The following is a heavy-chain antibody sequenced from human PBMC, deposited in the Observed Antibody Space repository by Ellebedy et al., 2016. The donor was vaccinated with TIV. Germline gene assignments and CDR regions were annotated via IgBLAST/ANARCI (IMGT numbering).Heavy chain of an antibody. D-gene: IGHD3-16*01. CDR3: RSGWAVMTANEN. Sequence: GESLKISCAASGFAFSSYGMSWVRQAPGKGLEWVSAIGSSGSTTYYAASVMGRFTISRDNSKNMLYLQMNSLSVEDTAVYYCRSGWAVMTANENWGQGTLVIVSS. V-gene: IGHV3-23*01. CDR1: GFAFSSYG. CDR2: IGSSGSTT. J-gene: IGHJ4*02.